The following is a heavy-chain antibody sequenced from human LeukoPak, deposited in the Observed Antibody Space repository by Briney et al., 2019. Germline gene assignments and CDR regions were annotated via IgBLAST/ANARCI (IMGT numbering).Heavy chain of an antibody. D-gene: IGHD3-3*01. J-gene: IGHJ3*02. Sequence: SETLSLTCTVSGGSISSSGYYWGWIRQPPGKGLEWMGSISYSGNTYYNPSLKGRLTISADTSKNQFSLKLSSVTAADTAVYYCARDRDYDFWSGYSSNDAFDIWGQGTMVTVSS. CDR1: GGSISSSGYY. CDR3: ARDRDYDFWSGYSSNDAFDI. CDR2: ISYSGNT. V-gene: IGHV4-39*07.